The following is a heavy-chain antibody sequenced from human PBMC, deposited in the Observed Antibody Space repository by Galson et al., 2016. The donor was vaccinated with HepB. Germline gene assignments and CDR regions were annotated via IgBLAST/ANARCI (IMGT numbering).Heavy chain of an antibody. CDR3: AHGYGDYVGGNAFDI. J-gene: IGHJ3*02. D-gene: IGHD4-17*01. V-gene: IGHV2-5*02. CDR2: IYWDDDK. Sequence: PALVKPTQTLTLTCTFSGFSLRTRGVGVGWIRQPPGKALEWLALIYWDDDKRYSPSLKSRLTITKDTSKNQVVLTMTNMDPVDTATYYCAHGYGDYVGGNAFDIGGQGTMVTVSS. CDR1: GFSLRTRGVG.